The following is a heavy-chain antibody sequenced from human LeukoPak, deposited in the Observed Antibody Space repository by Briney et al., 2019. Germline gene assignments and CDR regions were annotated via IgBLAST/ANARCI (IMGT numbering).Heavy chain of an antibody. V-gene: IGHV1-18*01. CDR1: GYTFTSYG. CDR3: ASMGYGGNYGY. J-gene: IGHJ4*02. Sequence: GASVKVSCKASGYTFTSYGVSWVRQAPGQGLEWMGWISAYNGNTNYAQKLQSRVTMTTDTSTSTAYMELRSLRSGDTAVYYCASMGYGGNYGYWGQGTLVTVSS. D-gene: IGHD4-23*01. CDR2: ISAYNGNT.